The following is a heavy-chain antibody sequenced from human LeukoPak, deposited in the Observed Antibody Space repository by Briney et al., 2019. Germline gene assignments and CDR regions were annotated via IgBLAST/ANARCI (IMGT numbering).Heavy chain of an antibody. CDR3: TRGVSPHDY. CDR2: ISGRGRTI. V-gene: IGHV3-11*01. CDR1: GFTFSDYT. Sequence: GGSLRLSCAASGFTFSDYTMSWIRQAPGEGLEWVSDISGRGRTINYADSVKGRLTISRDNAKNSLYLQMNSLRAEDTAVYYCTRGVSPHDYWGQGTQVTVSS. J-gene: IGHJ4*02.